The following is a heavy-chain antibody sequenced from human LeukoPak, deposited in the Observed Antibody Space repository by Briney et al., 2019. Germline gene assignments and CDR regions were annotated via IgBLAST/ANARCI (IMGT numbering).Heavy chain of an antibody. CDR1: GYSLTGYW. J-gene: IGHJ4*02. V-gene: IGHV5-51*01. D-gene: IGHD3-22*01. Sequence: GESLKISCKGSGYSLTGYWFAWVRQMSGKGLEWMGIIYPGDSDTRYSPSFQGRVTISADKSISTAYLQWSSLEASDTAMYYCARRAYYDSSGFYIFDFWGQGTLVTVSS. CDR3: ARRAYYDSSGFYIFDF. CDR2: IYPGDSDT.